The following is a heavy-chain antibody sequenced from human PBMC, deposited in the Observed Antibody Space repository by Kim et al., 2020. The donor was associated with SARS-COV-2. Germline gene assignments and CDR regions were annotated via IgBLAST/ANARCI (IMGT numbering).Heavy chain of an antibody. J-gene: IGHJ2*01. CDR3: ALNRGLPRKPAQFESPFGL. CDR1: GFTFSSYG. V-gene: IGHV3-30*03. D-gene: IGHD1-26*01. Sequence: GGSLRLSCAASGFTFSSYGMHWVRQAPGKGLEWVAVITYDGSNKYYADSVKGRFTISRDNSKNTLYLQMNSLRAEDTAVYYCALNRGLPRKPAQFESPFGLSGRGTLVTVSS. CDR2: ITYDGSNK.